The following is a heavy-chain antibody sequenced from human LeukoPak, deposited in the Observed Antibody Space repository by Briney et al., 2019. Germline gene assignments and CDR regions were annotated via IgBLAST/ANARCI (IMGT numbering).Heavy chain of an antibody. D-gene: IGHD1-26*01. J-gene: IGHJ4*02. CDR1: GFTFSSYS. Sequence: GGSLRLSCAASGFTFSSYSMNWVRQAPGKGLEWVSVIYSGGSTYYADSVKGRLTISRDNSKNTVDLQMNDLRAEDTAVYYCARSWDARLNFDYWGQGTLVTVSS. V-gene: IGHV3-66*02. CDR3: ARSWDARLNFDY. CDR2: IYSGGST.